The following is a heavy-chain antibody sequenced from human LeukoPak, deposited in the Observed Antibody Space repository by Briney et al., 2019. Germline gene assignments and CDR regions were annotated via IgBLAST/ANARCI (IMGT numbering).Heavy chain of an antibody. CDR1: GFTFSSYA. CDR3: ASPFDY. CDR2: ISGSGGST. Sequence: SGGSLXLSCAASGFTFSSYAMTWVRQAPGKGLEWVSTISGSGGSTYYADSVKGRFTIYRDNSKNTLYLQMNSLRAEDTAVYFCASPFDYWGQGTLVTVSS. V-gene: IGHV3-23*01. J-gene: IGHJ4*02.